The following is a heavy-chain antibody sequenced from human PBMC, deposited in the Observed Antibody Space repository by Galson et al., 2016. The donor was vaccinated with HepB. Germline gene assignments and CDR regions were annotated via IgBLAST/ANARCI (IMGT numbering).Heavy chain of an antibody. CDR1: GGSISRGSYS. J-gene: IGHJ6*03. CDR3: ARGRRATAKGPTHRDV. V-gene: IGHV4-61*02. CDR2: IYASGST. Sequence: TLSLTCTVSGGSISRGSYSWNWIRQPAGKGLEWIGLIYASGSTNYESSLASRVTISLDTSKNQFSLKLSSVTAADTAAYYCARGRRATAKGPTHRDVWGTGTAVTVSS. D-gene: IGHD5-12*01.